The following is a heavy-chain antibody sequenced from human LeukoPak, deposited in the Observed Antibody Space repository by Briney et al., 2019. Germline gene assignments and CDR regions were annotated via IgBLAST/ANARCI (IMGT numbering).Heavy chain of an antibody. Sequence: LPGRSLRLSCAASGFTFSSYGMHWVRQAPGKGLEWAAVISYDGSNKYYVDSVKGRFTISKDNSKNTLCLQMNSLRPEDTAVYYCAKDRGEQWLVTSFDYWGQGTLVTVSS. CDR2: ISYDGSNK. J-gene: IGHJ4*02. D-gene: IGHD6-19*01. V-gene: IGHV3-30*18. CDR3: AKDRGEQWLVTSFDY. CDR1: GFTFSSYG.